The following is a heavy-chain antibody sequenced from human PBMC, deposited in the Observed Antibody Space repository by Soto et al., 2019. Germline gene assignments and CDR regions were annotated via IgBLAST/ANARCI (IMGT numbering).Heavy chain of an antibody. CDR2: ISGSGGST. CDR1: GFTFSSYA. Sequence: QSGGSLRLSCAASGFTFSSYAMSWVRQAPGKGLEWVSAISGSGGSTYYADSVKGRFTISRDNSKNTLYLQMNSLRAEDTAVYYCAKERRSGQAQWLVRVSIVGYYMDVWGKGTTFTVSS. J-gene: IGHJ6*03. CDR3: AKERRSGQAQWLVRVSIVGYYMDV. D-gene: IGHD6-19*01. V-gene: IGHV3-23*01.